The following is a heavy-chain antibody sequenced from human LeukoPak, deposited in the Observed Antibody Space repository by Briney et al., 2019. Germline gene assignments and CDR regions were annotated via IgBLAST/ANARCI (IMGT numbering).Heavy chain of an antibody. D-gene: IGHD3-10*01. CDR2: INPSGGST. Sequence: ASVKVSCKASGYTFTSYYMHWVRQAPGQGLEWMGIINPSGGSTTYAQKFQGRVTMTRDTSTSTVYMELSSLRSEDTAVYYCARDLSPVGRGVRNYFDYWGQGTLATVSS. J-gene: IGHJ4*02. V-gene: IGHV1-46*01. CDR1: GYTFTSYY. CDR3: ARDLSPVGRGVRNYFDY.